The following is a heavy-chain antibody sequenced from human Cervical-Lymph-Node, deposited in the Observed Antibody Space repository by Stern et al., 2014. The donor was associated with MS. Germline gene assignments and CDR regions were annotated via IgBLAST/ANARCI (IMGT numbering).Heavy chain of an antibody. J-gene: IGHJ4*02. CDR2: INANSGGT. D-gene: IGHD4-17*01. V-gene: IGHV1-2*02. Sequence: VQLVQSGAEVRRPGASVKVACKASGFTFTSCYMHWVRQAPGPGLEWMGWINANSGGTTSAQTFQGRVTMTRDTSISTVYMDLTGLTSDDTAIYYCARDMSTVTTPYFDYWGQGTLVTVPS. CDR3: ARDMSTVTTPYFDY. CDR1: GFTFTSCY.